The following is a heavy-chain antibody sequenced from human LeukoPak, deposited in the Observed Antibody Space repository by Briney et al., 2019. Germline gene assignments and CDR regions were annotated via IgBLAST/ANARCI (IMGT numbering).Heavy chain of an antibody. V-gene: IGHV1-69*04. CDR2: IIPILGIA. CDR1: GCTFSSYA. CDR3: ARDTGPGIAAAGRLNFDY. J-gene: IGHJ4*02. D-gene: IGHD6-13*01. Sequence: ASVKVSCKASGCTFSSYAISWVRQVPGQGLEWMGRIIPILGIANYAQKFQGRVTITADKSTSTAYMELSSLRSEDTAVYYCARDTGPGIAAAGRLNFDYWGQGTLVTVSS.